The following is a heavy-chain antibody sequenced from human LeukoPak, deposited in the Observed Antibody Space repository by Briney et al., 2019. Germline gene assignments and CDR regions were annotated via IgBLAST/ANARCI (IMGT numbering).Heavy chain of an antibody. V-gene: IGHV3-30*04. J-gene: IGHJ4*02. CDR3: ARLRTADIVVVPAAIRGNRNFDY. CDR1: GFTFSSYA. CDR2: ISYDGSNK. Sequence: GGSLRLSCAASGFTFSSYAMHWVRQAPGKGLEWVAVISYDGSNKYYADSVKGRFTISRDTSKNTLYLQMNSLRAEDTAVYYCARLRTADIVVVPAAIRGNRNFDYWGQGTLVTVSS. D-gene: IGHD2-2*01.